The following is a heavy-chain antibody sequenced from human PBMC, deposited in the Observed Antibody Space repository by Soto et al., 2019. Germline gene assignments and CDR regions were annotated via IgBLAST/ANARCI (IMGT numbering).Heavy chain of an antibody. CDR1: GDSINSVEYY. V-gene: IGHV4-30-4*01. D-gene: IGHD4-4*01. Sequence: SETLSLTCTVSGDSINSVEYYWSWIRQPPGKGLELIGSVFYTGTAYYDNPSLNSRVTISVYTSKNQFSLKLTSVTAADTAVYYCARDSVRFGPAFHXWGQATLVTVSX. J-gene: IGHJ5*02. CDR3: ARDSVRFGPAFHX. CDR2: VFYTGTA.